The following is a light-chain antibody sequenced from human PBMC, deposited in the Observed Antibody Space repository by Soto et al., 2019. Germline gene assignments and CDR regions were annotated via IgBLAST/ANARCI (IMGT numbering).Light chain of an antibody. J-gene: IGKJ1*01. Sequence: EVVLTQSPGTLSLSPGERATLSCKASQGVTSSYLAWYQQKFGQAPRLLIYSASSRAAGVPDRFSGSGSGADFSLTISRLEPEDFAVYYCQHFGSSPWTFGQGTKLEIK. V-gene: IGKV3-20*01. CDR3: QHFGSSPWT. CDR2: SAS. CDR1: QGVTSSY.